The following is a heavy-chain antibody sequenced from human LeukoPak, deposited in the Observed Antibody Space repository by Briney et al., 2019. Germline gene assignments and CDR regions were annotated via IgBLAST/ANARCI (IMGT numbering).Heavy chain of an antibody. Sequence: GESLKISCKDSGYSFTSYWIGWVRQMPGKGLEWMGIIYPGDSDTRYSPSFQGRVTISADKSINTAYLQWSSLKASDTAMYYCARQAGVLDNWFDPWGQGTLVTVSS. CDR1: GYSFTSYW. J-gene: IGHJ5*02. D-gene: IGHD3-3*01. V-gene: IGHV5-51*01. CDR2: IYPGDSDT. CDR3: ARQAGVLDNWFDP.